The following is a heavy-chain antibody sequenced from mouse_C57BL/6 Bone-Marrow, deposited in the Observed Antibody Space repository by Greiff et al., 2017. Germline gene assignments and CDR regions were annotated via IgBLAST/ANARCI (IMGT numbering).Heavy chain of an antibody. V-gene: IGHV14-4*01. CDR3: TTAMPRRRTWFAY. Sequence: EVQLQQSGAELVRPGASVKLSCTASGFNIKDDYMHWVKQRPEQGLEWIGWIDPENGDTEYASKFQGKATITADTSSNTAYLQLSSLTSEDTAVYYCTTAMPRRRTWFAYWGQGTLVTVSA. CDR1: GFNIKDDY. CDR2: IDPENGDT. J-gene: IGHJ3*01. D-gene: IGHD6-1*01.